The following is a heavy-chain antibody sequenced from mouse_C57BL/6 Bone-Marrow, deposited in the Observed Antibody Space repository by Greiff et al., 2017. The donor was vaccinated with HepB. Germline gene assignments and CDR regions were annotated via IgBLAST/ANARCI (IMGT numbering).Heavy chain of an antibody. Sequence: EVKLMESGPVLVKPGASVKMSCKASGYTFTDYYMNWVKQSHGKSLEWIGVINPYNGGTSYNQKFKGKATLTVDKSSSTAYMELNSLTSEDSAVYYCARYYDYEYWGQGTLVTVSA. D-gene: IGHD2-4*01. V-gene: IGHV1-19*01. CDR1: GYTFTDYY. J-gene: IGHJ3*01. CDR2: INPYNGGT. CDR3: ARYYDYEY.